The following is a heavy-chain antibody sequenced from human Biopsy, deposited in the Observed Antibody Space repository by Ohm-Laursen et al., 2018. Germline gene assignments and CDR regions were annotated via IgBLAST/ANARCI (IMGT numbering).Heavy chain of an antibody. V-gene: IGHV4-34*01. D-gene: IGHD6-13*01. CDR2: ITQSGST. J-gene: IGHJ6*02. Sequence: SETLSLTCVVYGGSFNGYFWSWLRQPPGKGLEWIGDITQSGSTNYSPSLKSRVTISVDTAKKQFSLSLRSVTAADTAVYYCARVPLPGIGAAYQGRFLYGMDVWGQGTTVSVSS. CDR3: ARVPLPGIGAAYQGRFLYGMDV. CDR1: GGSFNGYF.